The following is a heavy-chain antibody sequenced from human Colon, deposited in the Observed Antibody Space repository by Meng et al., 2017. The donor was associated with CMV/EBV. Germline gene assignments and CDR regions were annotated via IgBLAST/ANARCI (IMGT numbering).Heavy chain of an antibody. Sequence: GGSLRLSCEASGFSFSSSPMNWVRQAPGKGLEWVSAISGSGGSTYYADSVKGRFTISRDNSKNTLYLQMNSLRAEDTAVYYCAKGDIVVVPAATDISNDAFDIWGQGTMVTVSS. D-gene: IGHD2-2*01. CDR2: ISGSGGST. J-gene: IGHJ3*02. V-gene: IGHV3-23*01. CDR3: AKGDIVVVPAATDISNDAFDI. CDR1: GFSFSSSP.